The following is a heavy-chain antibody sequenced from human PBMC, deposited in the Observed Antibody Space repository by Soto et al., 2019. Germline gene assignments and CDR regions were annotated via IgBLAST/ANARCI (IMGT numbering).Heavy chain of an antibody. Sequence: PGGSLRLSCAASGFTFSSYAMHWVRQAPGKGLEWVAVISYDGSNKYYADSVKGRFTISRDNSKNTLYLQMNSLRAEDTAVYYCAREDDSSGYSTVNNWFDPWGQGTLVTVSS. D-gene: IGHD3-22*01. CDR2: ISYDGSNK. CDR1: GFTFSSYA. CDR3: AREDDSSGYSTVNNWFDP. V-gene: IGHV3-30-3*01. J-gene: IGHJ5*02.